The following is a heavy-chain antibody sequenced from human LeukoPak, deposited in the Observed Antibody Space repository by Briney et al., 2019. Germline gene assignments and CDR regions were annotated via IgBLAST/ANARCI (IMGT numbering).Heavy chain of an antibody. V-gene: IGHV1-18*01. D-gene: IGHD2-2*01. J-gene: IGHJ6*03. Sequence: ASVKVSCKASGYTFTSYGISWVQQAPGQGLEWMGWISAYNGNTNYAQKLQGRVTMTTDTSTSTAYMELRSLRSDDTAVYYCARDRSRYQTNQPYYMDVWGKGTTVTVSS. CDR3: ARDRSRYQTNQPYYMDV. CDR1: GYTFTSYG. CDR2: ISAYNGNT.